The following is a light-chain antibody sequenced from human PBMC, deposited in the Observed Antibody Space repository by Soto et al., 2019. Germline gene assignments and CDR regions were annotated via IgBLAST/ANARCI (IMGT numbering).Light chain of an antibody. CDR2: AAS. V-gene: IGKV1-39*01. CDR3: QQYYTYPWT. Sequence: DIQMTQSPSSLSASVGDRVTITCRASQSISSYLNWYQQKPGKAPKLLIYAASSLQSGVPSRFSGSGSGTDFTLTIGCLQSEDFATYYCQQYYTYPWTFGQGTNVEIK. J-gene: IGKJ1*01. CDR1: QSISSY.